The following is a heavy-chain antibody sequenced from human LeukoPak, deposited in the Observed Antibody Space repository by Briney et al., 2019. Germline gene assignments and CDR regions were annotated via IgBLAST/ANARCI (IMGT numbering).Heavy chain of an antibody. V-gene: IGHV4-34*01. Sequence: PSETLSLTCAVYGGSFSGYYWSWIRQPPGKGLEWIGEINHSGSTSYNPSLKSRLTISVGSANNHFSLRVTSVTAADTAVYYCAITHYDILTGYRKYMGVWGKGTTVTISS. CDR1: GGSFSGYY. CDR3: AITHYDILTGYRKYMGV. D-gene: IGHD3-9*01. CDR2: INHSGST. J-gene: IGHJ6*03.